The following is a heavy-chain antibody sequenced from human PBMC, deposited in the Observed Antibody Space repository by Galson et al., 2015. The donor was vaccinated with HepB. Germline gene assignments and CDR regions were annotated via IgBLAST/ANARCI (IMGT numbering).Heavy chain of an antibody. Sequence: SVKVSCKASGGTFSSYAISWVRQAPGQGLEWMGGIIPIFGTANYAQKFQGRVTITADESTSTAYMELSSLRSEDTAVYYCARAHDYGDSPEYFQPWGQGTLVPVSS. CDR2: IIPIFGTA. CDR1: GGTFSSYA. D-gene: IGHD4-17*01. J-gene: IGHJ1*01. V-gene: IGHV1-69*13. CDR3: ARAHDYGDSPEYFQP.